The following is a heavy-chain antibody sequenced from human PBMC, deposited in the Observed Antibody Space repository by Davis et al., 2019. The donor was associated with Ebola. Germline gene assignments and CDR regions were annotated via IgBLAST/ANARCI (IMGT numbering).Heavy chain of an antibody. J-gene: IGHJ4*02. CDR1: GGSVKSHY. CDR3: AVLAGY. D-gene: IGHD2/OR15-2a*01. CDR2: FFYCGNT. V-gene: IGHV4-59*02. Sequence: MPSETLSLTCSVSGGSVKSHYWSWIWQPQGKGLEWIGYFFYCGNTNYNPSLMRRATIPLDTSTNQVSLKLKSVTTADTSVYCCAVLAGYWGPGTLVTVSS.